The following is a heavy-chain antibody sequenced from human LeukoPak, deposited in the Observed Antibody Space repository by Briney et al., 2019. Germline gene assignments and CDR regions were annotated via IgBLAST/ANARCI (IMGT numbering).Heavy chain of an antibody. V-gene: IGHV3-43*02. CDR2: ISGDGGST. CDR1: GFTFDDYA. D-gene: IGHD6-19*01. CDR3: AKDSGWLWRSCMDV. J-gene: IGHJ6*03. Sequence: AGGSLRLSCAASGFTFDDYAMHWVRQAPGKGLEWVSLISGDGGSTYYAGSVKGRFTISRDNSKNSLYLQMNSLRTEDTALYYCAKDSGWLWRSCMDVWGKGTTVTVSS.